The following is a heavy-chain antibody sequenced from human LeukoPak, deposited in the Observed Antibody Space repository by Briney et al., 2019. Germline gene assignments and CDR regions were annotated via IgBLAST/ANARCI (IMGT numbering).Heavy chain of an antibody. V-gene: IGHV3-30*02. CDR1: EFTFSSYG. D-gene: IGHD2-2*01. CDR3: AKDLGYCTSTSCSGDGY. Sequence: RGSLRLSCAASEFTFSSYGMHWVRQAPGKGLEWVAFIRYDGSIKYYADSVKGRFTISKDNSRNTLYLQMNSLRAEDTAVYYCAKDLGYCTSTSCSGDGYWGQGTLVTVSS. J-gene: IGHJ4*02. CDR2: IRYDGSIK.